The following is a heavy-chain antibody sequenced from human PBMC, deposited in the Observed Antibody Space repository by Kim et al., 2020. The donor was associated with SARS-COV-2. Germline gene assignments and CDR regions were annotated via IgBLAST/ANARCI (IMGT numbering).Heavy chain of an antibody. CDR1: GFTFSSYG. CDR3: ARRGIVVVPAAIHYYYYMDV. CDR2: IWYDGSNK. J-gene: IGHJ6*03. Sequence: GGSLRLSCAASGFTFSSYGMHWVRQAPGKGLEWVAVIWYDGSNKYYADSVKGRFTISRDNSKNTLYLQMNSLRAEDTAVYYCARRGIVVVPAAIHYYYYMDVWGKGTTVTVSS. D-gene: IGHD2-2*02. V-gene: IGHV3-33*01.